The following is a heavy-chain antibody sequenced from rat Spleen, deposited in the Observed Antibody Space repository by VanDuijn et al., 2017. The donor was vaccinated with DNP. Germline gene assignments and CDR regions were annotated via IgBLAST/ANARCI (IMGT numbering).Heavy chain of an antibody. J-gene: IGHJ1*01. D-gene: IGHD1-11*01. CDR3: ARGLNYGGYIYSWYFDF. V-gene: IGHV3-1*01. Sequence: EVQLQASGPGLVKSSQSPSLTCSVTGHPITSNYWAWTRKFPGNKMEWMGYIIYSGATAYNPSLKSLISLTRDTSKNHFFLQLNSVTTEDTATYYCARGLNYGGYIYSWYFDFWGPGTMVAVSS. CDR1: GHPITSNY. CDR2: IIYSGAT.